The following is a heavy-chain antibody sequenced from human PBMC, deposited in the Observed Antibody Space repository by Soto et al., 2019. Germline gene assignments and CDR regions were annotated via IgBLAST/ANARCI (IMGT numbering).Heavy chain of an antibody. Sequence: QVQLVQSAAEVRNPGSSVKVSCKASGGTFSTYAINWVRQAPGQGLEWMGMIIPLFGTTKYAQNLQDRITITADESTTNSHMELSSLRNEDTAVYCCAREGGGCSRGDCEHWGQGTQVTVSS. V-gene: IGHV1-69*18. D-gene: IGHD2-21*02. CDR2: IIPLFGTT. CDR1: GGTFSTYA. CDR3: AREGGGCSRGDCEH. J-gene: IGHJ4*02.